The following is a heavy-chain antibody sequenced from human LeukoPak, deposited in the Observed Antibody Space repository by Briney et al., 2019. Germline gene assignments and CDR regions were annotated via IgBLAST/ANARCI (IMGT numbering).Heavy chain of an antibody. D-gene: IGHD4-17*01. CDR3: AVHLPGDYLDP. CDR1: GYTFTIYD. CDR2: MNPDSGNT. J-gene: IGHJ5*02. Sequence: ASVKVSCKASGYTFTIYDINWVRQAAGQGLEWMGWMNPDSGNTDFAQKSQGRVTMTRNTSISTAYMELSSLTSEDTAVYYCAVHLPGDYLDPWGQGTLVTVSS. V-gene: IGHV1-8*01.